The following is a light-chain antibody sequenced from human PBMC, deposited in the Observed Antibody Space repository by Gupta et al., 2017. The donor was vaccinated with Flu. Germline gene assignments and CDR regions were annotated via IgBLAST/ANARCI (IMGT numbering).Light chain of an antibody. J-gene: IGLJ3*02. CDR2: EVT. V-gene: IGLV2-14*01. Sequence: QSAPTQPASVSGSPGQSITLSCTGTSSDVGAYNYVSWYQQHPGKAPKLMIFEVTNRPSGVSNRFSGSKSGNTASLTISGLQTEDEADYYCSSYTTSSTRVFGGGTKLTVL. CDR1: SSDVGAYNY. CDR3: SSYTTSSTRV.